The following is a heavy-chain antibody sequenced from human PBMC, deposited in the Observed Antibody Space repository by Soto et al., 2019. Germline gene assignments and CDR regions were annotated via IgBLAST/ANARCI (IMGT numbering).Heavy chain of an antibody. CDR1: GFTFSSYG. CDR2: IWYDGSNK. Sequence: RRLSCAASGFTFSSYGMHWVRQAPGKGLEWVAVIWYDGSNKYYADSVKGRFTISRDNSKNTLYLQMNSLRAEDTAVYYCARAQQLVGDNWFDPWGQGTLVTVSS. D-gene: IGHD6-13*01. V-gene: IGHV3-33*01. J-gene: IGHJ5*02. CDR3: ARAQQLVGDNWFDP.